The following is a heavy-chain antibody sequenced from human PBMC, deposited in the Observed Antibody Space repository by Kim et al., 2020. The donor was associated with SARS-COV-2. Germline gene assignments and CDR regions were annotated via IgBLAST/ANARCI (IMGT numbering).Heavy chain of an antibody. Sequence: SETLSLTCTVSGGSISSGGYYWSWIRQHPGKGLEWIGYIYYSGSTYYNPSLKSRVTISVDTSKNQFSLKLSSVTAADTAVYYCARAPYSSDGLVYFDYWGQGTLVTVSS. CDR2: IYYSGST. CDR3: ARAPYSSDGLVYFDY. V-gene: IGHV4-31*03. CDR1: GGSISSGGYY. J-gene: IGHJ4*02. D-gene: IGHD6-25*01.